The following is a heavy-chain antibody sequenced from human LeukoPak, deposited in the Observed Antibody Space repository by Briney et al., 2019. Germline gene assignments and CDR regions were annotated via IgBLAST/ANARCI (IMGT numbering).Heavy chain of an antibody. CDR1: GFTFSSYA. J-gene: IGHJ4*02. Sequence: GGSLRLSCSASGFTFSSYAMHWVRQAPGKGLEWVAVISYDGSNKYHADSVKGRFTISRDNSKNTLYLQMNSLRAEDTAVYYCASELLGRAVAGSPFDYWGQGTLVTVSS. V-gene: IGHV3-30*04. CDR2: ISYDGSNK. CDR3: ASELLGRAVAGSPFDY. D-gene: IGHD6-19*01.